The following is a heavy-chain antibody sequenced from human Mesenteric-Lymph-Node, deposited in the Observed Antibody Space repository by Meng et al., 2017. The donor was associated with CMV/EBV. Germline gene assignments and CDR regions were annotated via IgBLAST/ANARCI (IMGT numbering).Heavy chain of an antibody. CDR1: GYTFTGYF. CDR2: INPSAGNT. CDR3: ARRRSGDYDH. J-gene: IGHJ5*02. D-gene: IGHD2-21*02. Sequence: ASVKVSCKASGYTFTGYFLHWVRQAPGQGLEWMGTINPSAGNTYYAQNFQGRVTMTRDTSTSTVYMELSSLISEDTAVYYCARRRSGDYDHWGQGTLVTVSS. V-gene: IGHV1-46*01.